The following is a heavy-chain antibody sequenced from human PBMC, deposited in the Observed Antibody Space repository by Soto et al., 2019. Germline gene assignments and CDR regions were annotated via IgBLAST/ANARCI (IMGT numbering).Heavy chain of an antibody. D-gene: IGHD3-3*01. V-gene: IGHV1-18*04. J-gene: IGHJ6*02. Sequence: GASVKVSCKASGYTFTSYGISWVRQAPGQGLEWMGWISAYNGNTNYAQKLQGRVTMTTDTSTSTAYMELRSLRSDDTAVYYCARTLSDLWSGHTQYGMDVWGQGTTVTV. CDR2: ISAYNGNT. CDR3: ARTLSDLWSGHTQYGMDV. CDR1: GYTFTSYG.